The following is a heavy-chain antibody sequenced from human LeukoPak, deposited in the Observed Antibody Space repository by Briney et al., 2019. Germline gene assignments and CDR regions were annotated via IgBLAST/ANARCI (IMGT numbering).Heavy chain of an antibody. V-gene: IGHV4-4*07. CDR1: GGSISSYY. Sequence: PSETLSLTCTVSGGSISSYYWSWIRQPAGKGLEWIGRIYTSGSTNYNPSLKSRVTISVDESKNQFSLKLSSVTAADTAVYYCAREGAVAPYYYYYMDVWGKGTTVTVSS. CDR3: AREGAVAPYYYYYMDV. D-gene: IGHD6-19*01. J-gene: IGHJ6*03. CDR2: IYTSGST.